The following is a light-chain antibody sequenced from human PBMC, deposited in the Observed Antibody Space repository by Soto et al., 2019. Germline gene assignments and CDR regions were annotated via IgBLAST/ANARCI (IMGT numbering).Light chain of an antibody. V-gene: IGKV3-15*01. Sequence: VVTQSPATLSVFPGETATLCCRASQSVSSDLAWYQQRPGQAPRLLIYGASTRATGIPARFRGSGSGTEFRLTISSLQSEDFATYYCQQYNTWHPKMAFGRGTKVEFK. CDR2: GAS. CDR3: QQYNTWHPKMA. CDR1: QSVSSD. J-gene: IGKJ1*01.